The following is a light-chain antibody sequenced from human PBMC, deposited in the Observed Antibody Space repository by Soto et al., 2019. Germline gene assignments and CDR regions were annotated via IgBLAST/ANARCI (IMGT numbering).Light chain of an antibody. CDR1: SSDIGFYKS. CDR2: EVT. CDR3: SSYAGSNIVL. J-gene: IGLJ3*02. V-gene: IGLV2-8*01. Sequence: QSALTQPPSASGSPGQSVTMSCAGTSSDIGFYKSVSWYQQLPGRPPNLIIYEVTKRPSGVPDRFSGSKSGNTASLTVSGLQAEDEADYYCSSYAGSNIVLFGGGTQLTVL.